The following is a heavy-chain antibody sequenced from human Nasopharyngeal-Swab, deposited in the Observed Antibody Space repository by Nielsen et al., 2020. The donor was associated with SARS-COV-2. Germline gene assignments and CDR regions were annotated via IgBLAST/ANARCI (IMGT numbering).Heavy chain of an antibody. CDR3: ARTSGSSGWSVDY. Sequence: KVSCKGSGYSFTSYWIGWVRQMPGKGLEWMGIIYPGDSDTRYSPSFQGQVTISADESISTAYLQWSSLKASDTAMYYCARTSGSSGWSVDYWGQGTLVTVSS. CDR1: GYSFTSYW. J-gene: IGHJ4*02. V-gene: IGHV5-51*01. D-gene: IGHD6-19*01. CDR2: IYPGDSDT.